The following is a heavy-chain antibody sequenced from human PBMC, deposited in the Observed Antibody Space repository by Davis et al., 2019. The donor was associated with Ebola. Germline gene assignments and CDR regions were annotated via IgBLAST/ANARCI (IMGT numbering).Heavy chain of an antibody. Sequence: GESLKISCAASGFTFSSYNMNWVRQAPGKGLEWVSYISSSSSTIYYADSVKGRFTISRDNAKNSLYLQMNSLRDEDTAVYYCARGAYYYDSSGYYYYFDYWGQGTLVTVSS. V-gene: IGHV3-48*02. D-gene: IGHD3-22*01. CDR3: ARGAYYYDSSGYYYYFDY. CDR2: ISSSSSTI. J-gene: IGHJ4*02. CDR1: GFTFSSYN.